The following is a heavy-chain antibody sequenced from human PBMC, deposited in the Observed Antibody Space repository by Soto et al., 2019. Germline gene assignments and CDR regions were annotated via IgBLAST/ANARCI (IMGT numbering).Heavy chain of an antibody. CDR2: IRGSAGTP. Sequence: EVQLLESGGGLVQPGGSLRLSCAASGFTFSNYAMNWVRQAPGTGLEWVASIRGSAGTPYYADSVRGRFTISRDNSKTTLSLQMNRLRVEDTAVYYCAKDRDYFDYWGQGALVTVSS. CDR1: GFTFSNYA. V-gene: IGHV3-23*01. CDR3: AKDRDYFDY. J-gene: IGHJ4*02.